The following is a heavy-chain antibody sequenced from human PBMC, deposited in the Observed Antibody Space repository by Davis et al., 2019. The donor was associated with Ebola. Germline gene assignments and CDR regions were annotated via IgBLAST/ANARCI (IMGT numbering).Heavy chain of an antibody. CDR1: GYSFTNYW. D-gene: IGHD4-17*01. Sequence: KVSCKASGYSFTNYWIAWVRQMPGKGLEWVGIIYPDDSDTRYSPSFQGQVTISADKSISTAYLQSSSLKASDTAMYYCARPRDYGDYGSFDYWGQGTLVTVSS. J-gene: IGHJ4*02. CDR3: ARPRDYGDYGSFDY. V-gene: IGHV5-51*01. CDR2: IYPDDSDT.